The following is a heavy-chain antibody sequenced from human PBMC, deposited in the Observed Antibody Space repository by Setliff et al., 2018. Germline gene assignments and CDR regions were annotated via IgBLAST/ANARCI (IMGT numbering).Heavy chain of an antibody. CDR1: GYNFANHW. Sequence: PGESLKISCQASGYNFANHWIAWVRLMPGKGLEYMGRIDPGDSYADYSPSIEGLVTISADKSRTTVYRQWTSLQASDTALYLCARLGRERSTFAWLDAWGQGTQVTVSS. V-gene: IGHV5-10-1*01. D-gene: IGHD1-1*01. CDR2: IDPGDSYA. J-gene: IGHJ5*02. CDR3: ARLGRERSTFAWLDA.